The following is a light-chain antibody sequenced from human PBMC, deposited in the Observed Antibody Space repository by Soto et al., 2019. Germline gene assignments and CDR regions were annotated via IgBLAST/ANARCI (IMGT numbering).Light chain of an antibody. J-gene: IGKJ5*01. Sequence: DIQMTQSPSSLSASVGDRVTITCLASQSISSYLNWYQQKPGKAPKLLIYAASSLQTGVPSRFSGSGSGTDFTITISSLQPEEFATYYCQQSYSTPITFGQGTRLEI. V-gene: IGKV1-39*01. CDR3: QQSYSTPIT. CDR2: AAS. CDR1: QSISSY.